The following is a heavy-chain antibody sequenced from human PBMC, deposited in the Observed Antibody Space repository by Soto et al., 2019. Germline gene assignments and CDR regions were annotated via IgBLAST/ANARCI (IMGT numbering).Heavy chain of an antibody. CDR3: ASDAGSSSFYPY. CDR1: GVTFSSYS. D-gene: IGHD6-6*01. J-gene: IGHJ4*02. Sequence: QVQLVQSGDEVKKPGSSVKVSCKASGVTFSSYSVSWVRQAPGQGLEWIAGIIPFFGTANYAQKLQGRVTLTADESTSTAYMELSSLTSEYTAVYYCASDAGSSSFYPYGCQGTLVSVSS. V-gene: IGHV1-69*01. CDR2: IIPFFGTA.